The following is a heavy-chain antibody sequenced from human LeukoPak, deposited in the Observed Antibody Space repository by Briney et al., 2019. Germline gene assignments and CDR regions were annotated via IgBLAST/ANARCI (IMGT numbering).Heavy chain of an antibody. CDR3: ARVEVDIVATITFDY. Sequence: ASVKVSCTASGYTFTSYGISWVRQAPGPGHEWMGWISAYNGNTNYAQKLQDRVTMTTDTSTSTAYMELRSLRSDDTAVYYCARVEVDIVATITFDYWGQGTLVTVSS. CDR1: GYTFTSYG. D-gene: IGHD5-12*01. J-gene: IGHJ4*02. CDR2: ISAYNGNT. V-gene: IGHV1-18*04.